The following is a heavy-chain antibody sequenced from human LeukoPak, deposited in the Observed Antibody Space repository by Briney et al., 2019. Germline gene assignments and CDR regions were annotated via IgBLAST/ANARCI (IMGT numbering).Heavy chain of an antibody. V-gene: IGHV2-5*02. D-gene: IGHD3-3*01. CDR2: ISWDDDK. CDR1: GFSLSTSGVG. CDR3: AHRRAVSGFLEWLFDAFDI. Sequence: ESGPTLVKPTQTLTLTCTFSGFSLSTSGVGVGWIRQPPGKALEWLALISWDDDKRYSPSLKSRLTITKDTSKNQVVLTMTNMDPVDTATYYCAHRRAVSGFLEWLFDAFDIWGQGTMVTVSS. J-gene: IGHJ3*02.